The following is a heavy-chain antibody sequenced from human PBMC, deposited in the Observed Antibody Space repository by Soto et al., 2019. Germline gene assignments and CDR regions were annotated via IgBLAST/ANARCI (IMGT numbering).Heavy chain of an antibody. CDR1: GGSFSGYY. CDR3: ARGVQGYCSSTSCYPYYYYGMDV. V-gene: IGHV4-34*01. CDR2: INHSGST. D-gene: IGHD2-2*01. J-gene: IGHJ6*02. Sequence: TLSLTCAVYGGSFSGYYWSWIRQPPGKGLEWIVEINHSGSTNYNPSLKSRVTISVDTSKNQFSLKLSSVTAADTAVYYCARGVQGYCSSTSCYPYYYYGMDVWGQGTTVTVSS.